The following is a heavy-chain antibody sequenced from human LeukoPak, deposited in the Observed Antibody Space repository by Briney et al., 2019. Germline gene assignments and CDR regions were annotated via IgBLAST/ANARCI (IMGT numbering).Heavy chain of an antibody. CDR2: FSGSGGST. D-gene: IGHD3-10*01. CDR1: GFTFSSYA. V-gene: IGHV3-23*01. J-gene: IGHJ4*02. CDR3: ARTGPETGLYGSGSYIDY. Sequence: PGGSLRLSCAASGFTFSSYAMSWVRQAPGKGLECISGFSGSGGSTYYADSVKGRFTISRDNSKNTLYLQMNSLRAEDTAVYYCARTGPETGLYGSGSYIDYWGQGTLVTVSS.